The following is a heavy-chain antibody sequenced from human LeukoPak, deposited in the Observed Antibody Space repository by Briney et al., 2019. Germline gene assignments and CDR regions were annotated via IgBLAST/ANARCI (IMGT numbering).Heavy chain of an antibody. J-gene: IGHJ4*02. Sequence: ASVKVSRKASGYTFTGYYMHWVRQAPGQGLEWLGWIDPNSGGTNYAQKFQGRVTMTRDTSISTAYMELSRLRSDDTAVYYCARDRSDYGDYLYYFDYWGQGTLVTVSS. CDR3: ARDRSDYGDYLYYFDY. CDR1: GYTFTGYY. CDR2: IDPNSGGT. D-gene: IGHD4-17*01. V-gene: IGHV1-2*02.